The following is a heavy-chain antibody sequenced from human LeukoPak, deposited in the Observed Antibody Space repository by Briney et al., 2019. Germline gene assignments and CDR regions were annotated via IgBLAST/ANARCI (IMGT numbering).Heavy chain of an antibody. D-gene: IGHD2-2*01. CDR2: IIPMLGTQ. J-gene: IGHJ4*02. V-gene: IGHV1-69*06. CDR1: GGTFSSYD. CDR3: ASGTTDIVVVPATLRNYYFDY. Sequence: SVKVSCKASGGTFSSYDISWVRQAPGQGLEWMGGIIPMLGTQNYAQKFQGRVTITADKSTSTAYMDLSSLRSEDTAVYYCASGTTDIVVVPATLRNYYFDYWGQGTLVTVSS.